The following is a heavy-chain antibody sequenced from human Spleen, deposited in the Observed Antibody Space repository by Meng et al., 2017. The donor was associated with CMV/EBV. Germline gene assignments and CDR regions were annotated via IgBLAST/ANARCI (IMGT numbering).Heavy chain of an antibody. CDR2: IYHDGGA. CDR1: GWSMTSGFY. D-gene: IGHD3-10*01. CDR3: ARASYYYYGMDV. J-gene: IGHJ6*02. Sequence: SETLSLTCSVSGWSMTSGFYWAWIRQTPAKGLEWIATIYHDGGAYYNPSLRSRVAISVDTSQNQFSLKVRAVAATDSAVYYCARASYYYYGMDVWGPGTTVTVSS. V-gene: IGHV4-38-2*02.